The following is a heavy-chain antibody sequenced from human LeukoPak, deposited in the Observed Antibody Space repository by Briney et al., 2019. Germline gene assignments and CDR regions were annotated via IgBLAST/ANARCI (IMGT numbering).Heavy chain of an antibody. CDR2: ISGSGGST. Sequence: GGYLRLSCAASGFTFSSYAMSWVRQAPGKGLEWVSAISGSGGSTYYADSVKGRFTISRDNSKNTLYLQMNSLRAEDTAVYYCAKNHLLTVVLYWGQGTLVTVSS. D-gene: IGHD4-23*01. CDR3: AKNHLLTVVLY. V-gene: IGHV3-23*01. CDR1: GFTFSSYA. J-gene: IGHJ4*02.